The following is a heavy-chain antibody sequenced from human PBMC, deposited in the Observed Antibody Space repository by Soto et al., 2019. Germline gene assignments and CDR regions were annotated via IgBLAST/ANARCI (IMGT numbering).Heavy chain of an antibody. D-gene: IGHD3-22*01. V-gene: IGHV3-33*01. J-gene: IGHJ5*02. CDR2: IWSDGNKK. CDR1: GFTFSNSG. Sequence: QVQLVESGGGVVQPGRSLRLSCAASGFTFSNSGMHWVRQAPGKGLEWVAIIWSDGNKKYYGDSVKGRFTISRDNSKNTIYLQMSSLRVEDTALYYCARGPLTIYDTSGYYDRWGQGTLVTVSS. CDR3: ARGPLTIYDTSGYYDR.